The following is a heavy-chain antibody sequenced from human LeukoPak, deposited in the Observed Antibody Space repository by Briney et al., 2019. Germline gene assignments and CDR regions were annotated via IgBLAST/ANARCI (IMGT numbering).Heavy chain of an antibody. D-gene: IGHD3-10*01. Sequence: ASVEVSCKASGYTFTSYGISWVRQAPGQGLEWMGWISAYNGNTNYAQKLQGRVTMTTDTSTSAAYMELRSLRSDDTAVYYCARADRDHITMVRGVVGMDVWGQGTTVTVSS. CDR3: ARADRDHITMVRGVVGMDV. CDR2: ISAYNGNT. J-gene: IGHJ6*02. V-gene: IGHV1-18*01. CDR1: GYTFTSYG.